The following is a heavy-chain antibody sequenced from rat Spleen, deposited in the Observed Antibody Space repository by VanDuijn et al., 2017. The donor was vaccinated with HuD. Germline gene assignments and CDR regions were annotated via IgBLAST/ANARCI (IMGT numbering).Heavy chain of an antibody. CDR1: GYSITSHY. Sequence: EVQLQESGPGLVRPSQSLSLTCSVTGYSITSHYWGWIRKFPGNKMEWIGHMSYSGSTRYNPSLKSRISITRDTAKNQFFIQLNSVTTEDTATYCCARKPAFFFDYWGQGVMVTVSS. CDR2: MSYSGST. D-gene: IGHD1-3*01. V-gene: IGHV3-1*01. J-gene: IGHJ2*01. CDR3: ARKPAFFFDY.